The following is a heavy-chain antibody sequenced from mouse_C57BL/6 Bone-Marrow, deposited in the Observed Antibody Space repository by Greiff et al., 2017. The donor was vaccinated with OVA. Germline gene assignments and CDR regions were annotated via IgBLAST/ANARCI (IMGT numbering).Heavy chain of an antibody. J-gene: IGHJ2*01. CDR3: AREDYGNRDY. CDR2: ISDGGSYT. V-gene: IGHV5-4*01. D-gene: IGHD2-1*01. Sequence: LEWVATISDGGSYTYYPDNVKGRFTISRDNAKNNLYLQMSHLKSEDTAMYYCAREDYGNRDYWGQGTTLTVSS.